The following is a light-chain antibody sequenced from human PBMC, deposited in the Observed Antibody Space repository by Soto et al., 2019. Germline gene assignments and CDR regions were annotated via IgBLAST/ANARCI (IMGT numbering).Light chain of an antibody. Sequence: QSVLTQPPSASGSPGQSVTISCTGTSSDVGGYNYVSWYQQHPGKAPKLMIYEVSKRPSGVPDRFSGSKSGNTASLTVSRLQAEDEADYYCSSYAGRNSVFGTGTKLTVL. J-gene: IGLJ1*01. CDR2: EVS. CDR1: SSDVGGYNY. CDR3: SSYAGRNSV. V-gene: IGLV2-8*01.